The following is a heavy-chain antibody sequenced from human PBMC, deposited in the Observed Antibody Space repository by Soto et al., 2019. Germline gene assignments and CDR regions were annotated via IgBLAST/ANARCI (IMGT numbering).Heavy chain of an antibody. D-gene: IGHD4-4*01. V-gene: IGHV3-11*01. J-gene: IGHJ5*02. CDR2: ITSSGSPI. Sequence: GGSLRLSCAASGFTFSDYYMSWIRQAPGKGLECVSYITSSGSPIYYADSVKGRFTISRDNAKNSLYLQMNSLRAEDTAVYYCARGAFTGWFDPWGQGTLVTVSS. CDR1: GFTFSDYY. CDR3: ARGAFTGWFDP.